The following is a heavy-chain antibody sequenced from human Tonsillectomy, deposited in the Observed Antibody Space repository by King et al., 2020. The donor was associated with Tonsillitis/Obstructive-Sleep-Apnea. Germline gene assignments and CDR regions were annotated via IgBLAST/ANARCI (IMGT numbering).Heavy chain of an antibody. J-gene: IGHJ4*02. D-gene: IGHD2-15*01. CDR2: ISYDGSNK. CDR3: ASLIVVVVAATAGGDY. Sequence: VQLVESGGGVVQPGRSLRLSCAASGFTFSSYAMHWVRQAPGKGLEWGAVISYDGSNKYYADSVKGRFTISRDNSKNTLYLQMNSLKAEDTAVYYCASLIVVVVAATAGGDYWGQGTLVTVSS. V-gene: IGHV3-30*01. CDR1: GFTFSSYA.